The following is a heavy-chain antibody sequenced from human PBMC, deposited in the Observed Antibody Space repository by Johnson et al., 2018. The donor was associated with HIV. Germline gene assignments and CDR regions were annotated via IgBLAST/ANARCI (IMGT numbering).Heavy chain of an antibody. D-gene: IGHD2-15*01. CDR3: AKVLF. Sequence: VQLVESGGVVVQPGGSLRLSCAASGFTFSNAWMSWVRQAPGKGLEWVGRIKGKYHDETPDYAAPVKGRFAISRDDSKNTVYLQMNSLKAEDTAVYYCAKVLFWGQGTMVTVSS. V-gene: IGHV3-15*01. CDR2: IKGKYHDETP. CDR1: GFTFSNAW. J-gene: IGHJ3*01.